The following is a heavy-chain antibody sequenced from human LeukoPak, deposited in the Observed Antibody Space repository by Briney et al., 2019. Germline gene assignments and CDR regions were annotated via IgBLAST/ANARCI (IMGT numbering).Heavy chain of an antibody. D-gene: IGHD1-26*01. CDR3: ARGGSGTYYHY. J-gene: IGHJ4*02. V-gene: IGHV4-59*01. CDR2: IYYSGST. Sequence: SETLSLTCTVSGGSITSYHYSWIRQPPGKGLEWIGYIYYSGSTNYNPPLKSRDTISVDTSKNQFSLKLSSVTAADTAVYYCARGGSGTYYHYWGQGTLVTVSS. CDR1: GGSITSYH.